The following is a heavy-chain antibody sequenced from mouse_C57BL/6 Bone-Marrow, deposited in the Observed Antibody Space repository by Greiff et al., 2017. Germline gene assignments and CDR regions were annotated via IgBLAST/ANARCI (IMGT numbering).Heavy chain of an antibody. Sequence: VQLQQSGAELVRPGASVKLSCTASGFNIKDDYMHWVKQRPEQGLEWIGWIDPENGDTEYASKFQGKATITSDTSSNTAYLQLSSLTSEDTAVYYFSSFDGNYFDFWGQGTPLTVAS. CDR1: GFNIKDDY. V-gene: IGHV14-4*01. CDR3: SSFDGNYFDF. D-gene: IGHD2-3*01. J-gene: IGHJ2*01. CDR2: IDPENGDT.